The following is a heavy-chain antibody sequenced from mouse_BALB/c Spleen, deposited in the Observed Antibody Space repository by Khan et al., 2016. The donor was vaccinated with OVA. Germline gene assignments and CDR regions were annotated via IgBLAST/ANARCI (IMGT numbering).Heavy chain of an antibody. V-gene: IGHV1S135*01. Sequence: VQLQQSGPELMKPGASVKISCKASGYSFTNYYIHWVIQSHGKSLEWIGYIDPFSGGTTYNQKFKGKATLTVDKSSSTAYKHLSNLTSEDSAFYYCTRHGFVAWFTYWGQGTLVTVSA. D-gene: IGHD2-2*01. CDR1: GYSFTNYY. CDR3: TRHGFVAWFTY. J-gene: IGHJ3*01. CDR2: IDPFSGGT.